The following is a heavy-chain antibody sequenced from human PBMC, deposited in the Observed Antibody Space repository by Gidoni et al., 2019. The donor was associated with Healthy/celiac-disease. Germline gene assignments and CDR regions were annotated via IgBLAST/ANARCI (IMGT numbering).Heavy chain of an antibody. CDR2: ISWNSGSI. Sequence: EVQLVESGGGLVQPGRSLRLSSAASGFTFVDYAMHWVRQAPGKGLEWVSGISWNSGSIGYADSVKGRFTISRDNAKNSLYLQMNSLRAEDTALYYCAKGHWVGVGPGAFDIWGQGTMVTVSS. V-gene: IGHV3-9*01. D-gene: IGHD1-26*01. CDR3: AKGHWVGVGPGAFDI. J-gene: IGHJ3*02. CDR1: GFTFVDYA.